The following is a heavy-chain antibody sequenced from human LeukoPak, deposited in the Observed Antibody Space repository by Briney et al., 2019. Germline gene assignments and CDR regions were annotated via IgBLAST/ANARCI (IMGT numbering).Heavy chain of an antibody. V-gene: IGHV1-69*06. CDR1: GGTFSSYA. CDR2: IIPIIGTA. Sequence: SVKVSCKASGGTFSSYAISWVRQAPGQGLEWMGGIIPIIGTANYAQKFQGRVTITADKSTGTAYMELSSLRSEDTAVYYCARDSRYSYGTSYYYMDVWGKGTTVTVSS. D-gene: IGHD5-18*01. J-gene: IGHJ6*03. CDR3: ARDSRYSYGTSYYYMDV.